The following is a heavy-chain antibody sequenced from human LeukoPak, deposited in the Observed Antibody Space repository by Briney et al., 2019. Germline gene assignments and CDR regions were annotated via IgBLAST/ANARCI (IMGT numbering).Heavy chain of an antibody. J-gene: IGHJ5*02. Sequence: ASVKVSCKASGYTFTSYDINWVRQATGQGREWMGWMNPNSGNTGYAQKFQGRVTITRNTSISTAYMELSSLRSEDTAVYYCARSPEYSSSSPIYDPWGQGTLVTVSS. D-gene: IGHD6-6*01. CDR3: ARSPEYSSSSPIYDP. V-gene: IGHV1-8*03. CDR1: GYTFTSYD. CDR2: MNPNSGNT.